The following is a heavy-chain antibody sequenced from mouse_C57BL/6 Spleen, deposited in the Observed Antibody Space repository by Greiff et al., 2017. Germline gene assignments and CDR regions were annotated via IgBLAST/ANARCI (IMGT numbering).Heavy chain of an antibody. Sequence: QVQLQQPGAELVKPGASVKLSCKASGYTFTSYWMQWVKQRPGQGLEWIGEIDPSDRYTNYNQKFKGKATLTVDTSSSTAYMQLSSLTAEDSAVYYCARSRSYAMDYWGQGTSVTVSS. J-gene: IGHJ4*01. CDR3: ARSRSYAMDY. CDR2: IDPSDRYT. CDR1: GYTFTSYW. V-gene: IGHV1-50*01.